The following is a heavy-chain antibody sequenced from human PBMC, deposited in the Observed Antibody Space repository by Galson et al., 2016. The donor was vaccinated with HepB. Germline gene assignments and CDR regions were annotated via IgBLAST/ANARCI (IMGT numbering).Heavy chain of an antibody. CDR2: IYWDDDK. CDR3: VHTRQWNDGRYFAF. CDR1: GFTISTRGVG. D-gene: IGHD1-1*01. J-gene: IGHJ2*01. V-gene: IGHV2-5*02. Sequence: PALVKPTQTLTLTCTLSGFTISTRGVGVAWIRQPPRKALDWLALIYWDDDKWHSPSLKSRLSVTKDTSTNQVFLKITNVDPVDTGTYYCVHTRQWNDGRYFAFWGPGTQVTVSS.